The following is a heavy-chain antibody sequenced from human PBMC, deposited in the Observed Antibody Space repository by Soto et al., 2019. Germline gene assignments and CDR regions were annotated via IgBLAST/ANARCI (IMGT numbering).Heavy chain of an antibody. CDR2: IYSGGST. V-gene: IGHV3-53*01. CDR3: ASAPTVTAFVGYYYYGMDV. J-gene: IGHJ6*02. D-gene: IGHD4-4*01. Sequence: EVQLVESGGGLIQPGGSLRLSCAASGFTVSSNYMSWVRQAPGKGLEWVSVIYSGGSTYYADSVKGRFTISRDNSKNTLYLQMNSLRAEDTAVYYCASAPTVTAFVGYYYYGMDVWGQGTTVTVSS. CDR1: GFTVSSNY.